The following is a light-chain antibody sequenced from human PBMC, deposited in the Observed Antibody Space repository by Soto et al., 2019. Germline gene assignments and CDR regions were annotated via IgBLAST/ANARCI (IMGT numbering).Light chain of an antibody. CDR2: RNN. J-gene: IGLJ1*01. V-gene: IGLV1-47*01. CDR3: ASWDDSLSGLYV. Sequence: QSVLTQPPSASGTPGQRVTISCSGSSSNIGSNYVYWYQQVPGTAPKLLIDRNNQRPSGVPDRFSGSKSGTSASLAISGLRSEDEADYYCASWDDSLSGLYVFGTGTKVTVL. CDR1: SSNIGSNY.